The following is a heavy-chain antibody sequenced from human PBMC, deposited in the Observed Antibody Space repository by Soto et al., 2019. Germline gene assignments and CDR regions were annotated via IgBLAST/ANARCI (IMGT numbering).Heavy chain of an antibody. V-gene: IGHV4-31*03. CDR2: INYRGST. J-gene: IGHJ4*02. D-gene: IGHD6-13*01. CDR3: ARDAPGAAPY. CDR1: GGSMSSGDYY. Sequence: PSETLSLTCTVSGGSMSSGDYYWNWIRQHPEKGLEWIGYINYRGSTFYNPSLKSRLTISVDTSKNQFSLKLTSVTAADTAMYYCARDAPGAAPYWGQGNLVTFSS.